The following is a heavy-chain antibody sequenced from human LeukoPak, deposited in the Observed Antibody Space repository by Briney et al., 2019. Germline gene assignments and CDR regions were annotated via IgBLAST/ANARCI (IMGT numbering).Heavy chain of an antibody. CDR2: FSHTGSP. V-gene: IGHV4-34*01. J-gene: IGHJ6*03. CDR1: GASFSGYS. Sequence: SETLSLTCAISGASFSGYSWTWIRQPPGKGLEWIGEFSHTGSPIYNPSLKSRVTISVDTSKNQFSLKLSSVTAADTAVYYCASFYCSGGSCYQYYYYYYMDVWGKETTVTISS. D-gene: IGHD2-15*01. CDR3: ASFYCSGGSCYQYYYYYYMDV.